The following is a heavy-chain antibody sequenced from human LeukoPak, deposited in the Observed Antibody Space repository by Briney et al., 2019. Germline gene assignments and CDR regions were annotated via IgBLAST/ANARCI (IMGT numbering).Heavy chain of an antibody. D-gene: IGHD1-20*01. Sequence: ASVKVSCKASGYTFTSYGISWVRQAPGQGLEWMGWISAYNGNTNYAQKLQGRVTMTEDTSTDTAYMELSSLRSEDTAVYYCATVITAVAGAFDYWGQGTLVTVSS. CDR3: ATVITAVAGAFDY. J-gene: IGHJ4*02. CDR2: ISAYNGNT. CDR1: GYTFTSYG. V-gene: IGHV1-18*01.